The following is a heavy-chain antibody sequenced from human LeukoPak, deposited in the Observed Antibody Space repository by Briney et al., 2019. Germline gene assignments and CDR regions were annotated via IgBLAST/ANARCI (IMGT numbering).Heavy chain of an antibody. Sequence: GGSLRLSCEASRFSFSSYGMHWVRQAPGKGREWVAFIRYDGSNKYYADSVKGRFTISRENSKNTLYLQMNSLRAEDTAVYYCAEENYDSSGYYGAAHYWGQGTLVTVSS. CDR2: IRYDGSNK. CDR1: RFSFSSYG. D-gene: IGHD3-22*01. V-gene: IGHV3-30*02. J-gene: IGHJ4*02. CDR3: AEENYDSSGYYGAAHY.